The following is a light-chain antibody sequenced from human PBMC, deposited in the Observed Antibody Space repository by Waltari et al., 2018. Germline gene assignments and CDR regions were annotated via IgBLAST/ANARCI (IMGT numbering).Light chain of an antibody. CDR2: ETS. J-gene: IGKJ4*01. Sequence: EIVLTQSPATLSLSPGERATLSCRASESIRNYLAWYQQKPGQAPRLLIYETSNRATGIPARFSGSGSGTDFILTISSLEPEDFAVYYSQQRSGWPNTFGGGTKVEIK. V-gene: IGKV3-11*01. CDR1: ESIRNY. CDR3: QQRSGWPNT.